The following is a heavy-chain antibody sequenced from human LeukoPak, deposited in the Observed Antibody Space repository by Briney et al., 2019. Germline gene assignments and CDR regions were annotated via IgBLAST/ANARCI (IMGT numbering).Heavy chain of an antibody. CDR3: ARAISYYDSSGYYVYYFDS. CDR1: GYTLTSSD. J-gene: IGHJ4*02. CDR2: MNPNSANT. V-gene: IGHV1-8*01. Sequence: ASVKVSCKASGYTLTSSDINWVRQATGQGLEWMGWMNPNSANTGYAQKVQGRVTMTRDTSINTAYMVLSSLRSEDTAVYYCARAISYYDSSGYYVYYFDSWGQGTLVTVSS. D-gene: IGHD3-22*01.